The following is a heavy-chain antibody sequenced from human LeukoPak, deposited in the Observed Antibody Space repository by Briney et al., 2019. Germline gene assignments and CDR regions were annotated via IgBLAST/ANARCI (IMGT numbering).Heavy chain of an antibody. CDR2: IRYDGSNK. V-gene: IGHV3-30*02. CDR1: GFTFSSYG. D-gene: IGHD2-2*01. CDR3: ARRGGYCSSTICYLTNRGYSYGHDY. J-gene: IGHJ4*02. Sequence: PGGSLRLSCAASGFTFSSYGMHWVRQAPGKGLEWVAFIRYDGSNKYYADSVKGRFTISRNNSKNTLYLQMNSLRAEDTAVYYCARRGGYCSSTICYLTNRGYSYGHDYWGQGTLVTVSS.